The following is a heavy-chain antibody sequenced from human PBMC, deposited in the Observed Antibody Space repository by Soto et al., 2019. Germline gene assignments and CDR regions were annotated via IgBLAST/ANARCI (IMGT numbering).Heavy chain of an antibody. V-gene: IGHV3-30*18. CDR1: GFSFSSYG. J-gene: IGHJ4*02. D-gene: IGHD3-3*01. CDR2: TTYDGGIK. Sequence: LRLSCAASGFSFSSYGMEWVRLAPGKGLEWVAATTYDGGIKHYVDSVKGRFTISRDNSKNTLYLQMNSLRAEDTAVYYCAKDRDFWSGPSKDYWGQGTLVTVSS. CDR3: AKDRDFWSGPSKDY.